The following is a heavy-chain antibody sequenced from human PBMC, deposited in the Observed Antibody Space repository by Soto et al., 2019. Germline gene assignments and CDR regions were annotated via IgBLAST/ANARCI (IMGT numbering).Heavy chain of an antibody. D-gene: IGHD2-8*01. CDR1: GVSISSGGYY. CDR2: IYYSGST. J-gene: IGHJ6*02. Sequence: PSETLSLTCTVSGVSISSGGYYWSWIRQHPGKGLEWIGYIYYSGSTYYNPSLKSRVTISVDTSKNQFSLKLSSVTAADTAVYYCARDRVYEGEVYYYYGMDVWGQGTTVTVSS. CDR3: ARDRVYEGEVYYYYGMDV. V-gene: IGHV4-31*03.